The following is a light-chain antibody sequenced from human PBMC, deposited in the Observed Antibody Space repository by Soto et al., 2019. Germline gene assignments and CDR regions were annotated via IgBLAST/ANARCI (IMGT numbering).Light chain of an antibody. CDR1: SSDVGGYNY. CDR2: DVS. V-gene: IGLV2-14*01. CDR3: SSYTSSSTLDVV. J-gene: IGLJ2*01. Sequence: QSVLTQPASVSGSPGQSITISCTGTSSDVGGYNYVSWYQQHPGKAPKLMIYDVSNRPSGVSNRFSGSKSGNTASLTISGLQAEDEADYYCSSYTSSSTLDVVFGGGTKLTDL.